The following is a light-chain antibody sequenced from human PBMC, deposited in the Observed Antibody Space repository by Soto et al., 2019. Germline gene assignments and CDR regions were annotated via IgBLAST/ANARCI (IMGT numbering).Light chain of an antibody. CDR1: SSDIGAYNY. CDR3: SSYTDTTLVV. CDR2: DVY. V-gene: IGLV2-14*03. Sequence: SVLTQPASVSGSPGQSIAISCTGTSSDIGAYNYVSWYQQHPGKAPKLLIYDVYNRPSGVSNRFSGSKSGNTASLTISGLQAEDEAHYYCSSYTDTTLVVFGGGTQLTVL. J-gene: IGLJ2*01.